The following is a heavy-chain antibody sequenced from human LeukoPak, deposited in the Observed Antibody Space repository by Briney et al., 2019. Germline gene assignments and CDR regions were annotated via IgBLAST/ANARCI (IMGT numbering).Heavy chain of an antibody. Sequence: SETLSLTCTVSGGSISSSSYYWGWIRQPPGKGLEWIGSVYYTGASYYNPSLKSRVTISIDTSKNQFSLKLSSVTAADTAVYYCARVTITMVRGVITEGWFDPWGQGTLVTVSS. D-gene: IGHD3-10*01. J-gene: IGHJ5*02. CDR1: GGSISSSSYY. CDR2: VYYTGAS. V-gene: IGHV4-39*07. CDR3: ARVTITMVRGVITEGWFDP.